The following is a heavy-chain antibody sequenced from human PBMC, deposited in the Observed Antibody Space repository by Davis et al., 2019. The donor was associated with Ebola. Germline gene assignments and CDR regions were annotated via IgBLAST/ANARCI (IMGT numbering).Heavy chain of an antibody. CDR3: ARGFGVVIISWFDP. J-gene: IGHJ5*02. D-gene: IGHD3-3*01. Sequence: SETLSLTCAVYGGSFSSYYWGWIRQPPGKGLEWIGSIYYSGSTYYNPSLKSRVTISVDTSKNQFSLKLSSVTAADTAVYYCARGFGVVIISWFDPWGQGTLVTVSS. CDR1: GGSFSSYY. V-gene: IGHV4-39*01. CDR2: IYYSGST.